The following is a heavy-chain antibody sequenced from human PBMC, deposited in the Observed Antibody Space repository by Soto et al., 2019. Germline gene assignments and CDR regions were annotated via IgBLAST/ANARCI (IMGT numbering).Heavy chain of an antibody. CDR3: AREIRYCGGGSCYTVGAFDI. CDR2: ISSSSSDI. V-gene: IGHV3-21*01. J-gene: IGHJ3*02. Sequence: EVQLVESGGGLVKPGGSLRLSCAASGFTFSDYYINWVRQAPGKGLEWVSSISSSSSDIYYADSVKGRFTVSRDNAKNSLSRKMSSLRAQDTAVYYCAREIRYCGGGSCYTVGAFDIWGQGTMVTVSS. D-gene: IGHD2-15*01. CDR1: GFTFSDYY.